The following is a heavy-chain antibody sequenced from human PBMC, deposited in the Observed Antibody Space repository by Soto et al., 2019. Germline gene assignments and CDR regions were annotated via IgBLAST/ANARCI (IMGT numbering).Heavy chain of an antibody. J-gene: IGHJ6*02. D-gene: IGHD3-10*01. CDR2: ISAYNDYT. CDR3: ARKGFFSGSGSYPPPRYYGMDV. V-gene: IGHV1-18*01. Sequence: QVQLVQSGAEVKKPGSSVKVSCKASGYTFISYGISWVRQAPGQGLEWMGWISAYNDYTNYAQKLQGRVTMTTDTSRKMASLGLRSLSSNATPVYSWARKGFFSGSGSYPPPRYYGMDVWGQGTTVTVSS. CDR1: GYTFISYG.